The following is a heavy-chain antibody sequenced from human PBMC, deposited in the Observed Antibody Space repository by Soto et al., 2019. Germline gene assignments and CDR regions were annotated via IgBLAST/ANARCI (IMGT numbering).Heavy chain of an antibody. CDR3: AKFSNNFDY. CDR2: VYYSGIT. V-gene: IGHV4-59*02. Sequence: SETLSLTCTVSGGSVISYYWSWIRQPPGKGLEWIGYVYYSGITKYNPSLQSRITMSVDTSKNQFSLRLSSVTAADTAVYYCAKFSNNFDYWGQGTLVTVSS. CDR1: GGSVISYY. D-gene: IGHD4-4*01. J-gene: IGHJ4*02.